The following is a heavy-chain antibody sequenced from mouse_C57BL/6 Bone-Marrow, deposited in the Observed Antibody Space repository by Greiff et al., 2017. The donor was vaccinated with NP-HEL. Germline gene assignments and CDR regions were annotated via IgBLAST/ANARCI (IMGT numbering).Heavy chain of an antibody. J-gene: IGHJ2*01. D-gene: IGHD2-5*01. CDR2: IYPRSGNT. CDR3: ARSYYSNYFDY. Sequence: VQLKESGAELARPGASVKLSCKASGYTFTSYGISWVKQRTGQGLEWIGEIYPRSGNTYYNEKFKGKATLTADKSSSTAYMELRSLTSEDSAVYFCARSYYSNYFDYWGQGTTLTVSS. CDR1: GYTFTSYG. V-gene: IGHV1-81*01.